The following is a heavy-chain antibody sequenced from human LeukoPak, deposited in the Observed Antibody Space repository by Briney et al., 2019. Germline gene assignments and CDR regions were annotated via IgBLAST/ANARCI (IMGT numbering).Heavy chain of an antibody. V-gene: IGHV4-39*07. Sequence: ASETLSLTCTVSGGSISSSSYYWGWIRQPPGKGLEWIGSIYYSGSTYYNPSLKSRVTISVDTSKNQFSLKLSSVTAADTAVYYCARAGLEIFDYWGQGTLVTVSS. D-gene: IGHD6-19*01. CDR2: IYYSGST. J-gene: IGHJ4*02. CDR1: GGSISSSSYY. CDR3: ARAGLEIFDY.